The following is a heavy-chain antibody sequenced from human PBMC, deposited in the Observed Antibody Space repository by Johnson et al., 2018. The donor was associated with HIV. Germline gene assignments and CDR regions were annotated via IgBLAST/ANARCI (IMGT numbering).Heavy chain of an antibody. J-gene: IGHJ3*02. CDR2: ISYDGSKT. CDR3: ARGGGCGGDCYSGYDAFDM. Sequence: QVQLVESGGGVVQPGRSLRLSCAASGFTFSSYAMHWVRQAPGKGLEWVAVISYDGSKTHYADSVKGRFTISRDNSKNTLYLQMNSLRTWDTAVYYCARGGGCGGDCYSGYDAFDMWGQGTMVTVSS. V-gene: IGHV3-30-3*01. D-gene: IGHD2-21*01. CDR1: GFTFSSYA.